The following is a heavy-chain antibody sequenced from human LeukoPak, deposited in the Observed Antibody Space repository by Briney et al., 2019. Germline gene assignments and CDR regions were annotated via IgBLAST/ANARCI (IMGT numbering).Heavy chain of an antibody. CDR1: GFTFSSHA. V-gene: IGHV3-48*04. J-gene: IGHJ3*02. CDR3: ARDNLAAAGDDNFDI. Sequence: GGSLRLSCAASGFTFSSHAMNWVRQAPGKGLEWVSYISVSSSSVYYADSVKGRFTISRDNAKNSLYLQMNSLRAEDTAIYYCARDNLAAAGDDNFDIWGQGTMVTVSS. CDR2: ISVSSSSV. D-gene: IGHD6-13*01.